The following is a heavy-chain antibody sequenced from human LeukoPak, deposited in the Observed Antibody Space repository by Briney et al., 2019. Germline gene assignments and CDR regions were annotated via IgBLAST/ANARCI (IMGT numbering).Heavy chain of an antibody. CDR1: GFTFSGSA. J-gene: IGHJ3*02. CDR2: IRSKANSYAT. CDR3: TLEAHSSGYYYDDAFDI. V-gene: IGHV3-73*01. D-gene: IGHD3-22*01. Sequence: PGGSLRLSCAASGFTFSGSAMHWVRQASGKGLEWVGCIRSKANSYATAYAASVKGRFTISRDDSKNTAYLQMNSLKTEDTAVYYCTLEAHSSGYYYDDAFDIWGQGTMVTVSS.